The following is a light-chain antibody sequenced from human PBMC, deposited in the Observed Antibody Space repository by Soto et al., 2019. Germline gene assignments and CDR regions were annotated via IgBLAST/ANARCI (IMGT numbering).Light chain of an antibody. Sequence: DLVMTQTPISLPVTLGQPVSISCRSSQSLVHSDGNTYLSWYHQRPGQPPRLLLYKISNRFSGVPDRFSGSGAATDFTLKITRVEAEDVGVYYCMQDTRFSRSFGQGTKV. CDR1: QSLVHSDGNTY. CDR3: MQDTRFSRS. CDR2: KIS. V-gene: IGKV2-24*01. J-gene: IGKJ1*01.